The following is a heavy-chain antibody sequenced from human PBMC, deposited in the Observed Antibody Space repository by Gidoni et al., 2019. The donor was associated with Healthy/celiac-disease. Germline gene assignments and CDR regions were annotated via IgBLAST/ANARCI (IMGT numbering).Heavy chain of an antibody. D-gene: IGHD3-3*01. CDR3: ARGGTGYDFWSGYYVFDY. CDR1: GGTFSSYA. V-gene: IGHV1-69*01. CDR2: IIPIFGTA. Sequence: QVQLVQSGAEVKKPGSSVKVSCKASGGTFSSYAISWVRQAPGQGLEWMGGIIPIFGTANYAQKFQGRVTITADESTSTAYMELSSLRSEDTAVYYCARGGTGYDFWSGYYVFDYWGQGTLVTVSS. J-gene: IGHJ4*02.